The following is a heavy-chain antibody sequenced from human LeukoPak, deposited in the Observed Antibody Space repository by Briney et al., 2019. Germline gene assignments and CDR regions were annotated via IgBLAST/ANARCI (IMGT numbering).Heavy chain of an antibody. V-gene: IGHV3-66*01. CDR1: GFTVTVNY. CDR3: AADFYTSYHLGY. CDR2: IYKSGTI. D-gene: IGHD3-16*01. J-gene: IGHJ4*02. Sequence: GGSLRLSCAVSGFTVTVNYMSWVRQAPGKGLEWVSIIYKSGTISYADSVKGRFIISRDSSTNTLSLQMTSLRAEDTAVYCCAADFYTSYHLGYWGQGTLVTVSS.